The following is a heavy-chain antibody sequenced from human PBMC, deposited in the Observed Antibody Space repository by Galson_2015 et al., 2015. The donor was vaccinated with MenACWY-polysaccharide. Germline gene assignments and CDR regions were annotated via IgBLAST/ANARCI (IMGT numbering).Heavy chain of an antibody. CDR2: ISANTRST. D-gene: IGHD6-19*01. Sequence: SLRLSCAGSGFSFSSYSMSWVRQAAGKGLEWVSSISANTRSTYDTDSVKGRFTISRDNSKNTLYLQMNSLRAEDTALYYCARLAVAGMLNGYLDLWGRGTLV. V-gene: IGHV3-23*01. J-gene: IGHJ2*01. CDR3: ARLAVAGMLNGYLDL. CDR1: GFSFSSYS.